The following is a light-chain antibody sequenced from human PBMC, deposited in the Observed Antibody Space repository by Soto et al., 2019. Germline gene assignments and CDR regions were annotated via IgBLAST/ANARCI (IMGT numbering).Light chain of an antibody. CDR1: SSDVGGYNF. J-gene: IGLJ1*01. CDR3: TSYTSSITYV. CDR2: DVS. Sequence: ALTQPASVSGSPGQSITISCTGTSSDVGGYNFVSWYQHHPGKAPKLIIYDVSNRPSGVSNRFSGSKSGNTASLTISGLQAEDEADYYCTSYTSSITYVFGTGTKLTVL. V-gene: IGLV2-14*03.